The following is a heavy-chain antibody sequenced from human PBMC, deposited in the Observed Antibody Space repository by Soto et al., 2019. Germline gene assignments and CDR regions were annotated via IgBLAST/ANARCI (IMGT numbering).Heavy chain of an antibody. Sequence: QVQLVESGGGVVQPGRSLRLSCAASGFTFSSYGMHWVRQAPGKGLEWVAVISKDGNVKYYAESVKGRFTISRDNSKXXXXXXXXXXXXXXXXXXXXXXXXXXGYWGQGTLVTVSS. CDR1: GFTFSSYG. CDR2: ISKDGNVK. J-gene: IGHJ4*02. V-gene: IGHV3-30*03. CDR3: XXXXXXGY.